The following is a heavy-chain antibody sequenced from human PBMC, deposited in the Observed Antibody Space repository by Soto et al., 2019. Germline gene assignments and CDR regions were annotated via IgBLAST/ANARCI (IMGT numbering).Heavy chain of an antibody. V-gene: IGHV3-13*04. J-gene: IGHJ4*02. D-gene: IGHD2-15*01. Sequence: ASGLKSGNLGGRRVRKETGKGLEWVSGIATAGDTYYAGSVKGRFTISREYAKNSLYLQMNSLRAGDTAVYYCARGGYCSGGSCYSYHWDHWGQGTLVTVSS. CDR2: IATAGDT. CDR3: ARGGYCSGGSCYSYHWDH. CDR1: GLKSGNLG.